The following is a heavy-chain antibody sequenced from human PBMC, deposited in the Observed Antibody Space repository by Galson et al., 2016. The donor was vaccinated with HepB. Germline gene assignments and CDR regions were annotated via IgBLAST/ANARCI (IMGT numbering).Heavy chain of an antibody. V-gene: IGHV3-23*01. D-gene: IGHD2-21*01. CDR3: AREGHTSGDCGDFDS. CDR2: MSGIDGST. J-gene: IGHJ4*02. CDR1: DFSTHI. Sequence: SLRLSCAVSDFSTHILAWVRQAPGKGLEWVSTMSGIDGSTYYADSVKGRFTISRDNSKNTVYLQMDSLGAEDTAVYYCAREGHTSGDCGDFDSWGRGSLVTVS.